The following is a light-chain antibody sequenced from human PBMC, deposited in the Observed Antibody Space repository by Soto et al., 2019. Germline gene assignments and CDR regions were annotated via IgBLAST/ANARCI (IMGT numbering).Light chain of an antibody. CDR2: QDT. Sequence: SYELTQPPSVSVSPGQTASITCSGDKLGDKYVYWYQQKPGQSPVLVIYQDTKRPSGIPERFSGSNSGNTATLTISGTQAMDEADYYCQAWDSTTAVVFGGGTKVTVL. J-gene: IGLJ2*01. V-gene: IGLV3-1*01. CDR1: KLGDKY. CDR3: QAWDSTTAVV.